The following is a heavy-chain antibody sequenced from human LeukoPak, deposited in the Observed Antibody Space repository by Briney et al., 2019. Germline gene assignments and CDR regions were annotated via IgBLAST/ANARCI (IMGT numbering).Heavy chain of an antibody. CDR2: IYFSGSA. V-gene: IGHV4-31*03. CDR1: DGSINSGGLY. Sequence: NTSETLSLTCTVSDGSINSGGLYWTWIRQHPVKGLEWIGYIYFSGSASYNPSLESRLSLSIDRSKRQFSLRLSSVTAADTAVYYCARLFWSGYVHFDYWGQGILVTVSS. D-gene: IGHD3-3*01. CDR3: ARLFWSGYVHFDY. J-gene: IGHJ4*02.